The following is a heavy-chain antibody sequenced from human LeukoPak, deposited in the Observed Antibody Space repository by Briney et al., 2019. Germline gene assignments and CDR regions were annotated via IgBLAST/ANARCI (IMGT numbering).Heavy chain of an antibody. Sequence: GGSLRLSCAASGFTFSNYGMNWVRQAPGKGLEWISRISGTGGTTFYADSVKGRFTISRDNSENTLYLQMNSLRAEDTAVHYCATRLALTGTYHFDYWGQGTLVTVSS. V-gene: IGHV3-23*01. D-gene: IGHD6-19*01. J-gene: IGHJ4*02. CDR2: ISGTGGTT. CDR3: ATRLALTGTYHFDY. CDR1: GFTFSNYG.